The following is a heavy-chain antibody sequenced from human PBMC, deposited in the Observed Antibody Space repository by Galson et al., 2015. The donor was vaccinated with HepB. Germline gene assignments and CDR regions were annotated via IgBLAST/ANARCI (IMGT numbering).Heavy chain of an antibody. D-gene: IGHD3-10*01. J-gene: IGHJ4*02. V-gene: IGHV3-9*01. CDR2: ILWNSADI. CDR3: AKDISWSSGSLLLY. Sequence: SLRLSCAASGFTFDDYAMHWVRQVPGKGLEWVSGILWNSADIAYADSVKGRFTISRDNAKKSLYLQLNSLRAEDTALYYCAKDISWSSGSLLLYWGQGTLVTVSS. CDR1: GFTFDDYA.